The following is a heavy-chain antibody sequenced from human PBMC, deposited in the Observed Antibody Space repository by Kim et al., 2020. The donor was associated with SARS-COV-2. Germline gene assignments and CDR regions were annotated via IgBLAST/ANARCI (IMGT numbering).Heavy chain of an antibody. V-gene: IGHV4-4*02. CDR2: IYHSGST. Sequence: SETLSLTCAVSGGSISSSNWWSWVRQPPGKGLEWIGEIYHSGSTNYNPSLNSRVTISVDKSKNHFSLTLSSVTAADTAVYYCARGNVLLWFWELSYYFDYWGQGTLVTVSS. CDR1: GGSISSSNW. CDR3: ARGNVLLWFWELSYYFDY. J-gene: IGHJ4*02. D-gene: IGHD3-10*01.